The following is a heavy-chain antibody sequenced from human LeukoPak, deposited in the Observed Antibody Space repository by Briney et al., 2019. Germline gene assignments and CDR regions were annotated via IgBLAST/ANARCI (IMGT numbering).Heavy chain of an antibody. CDR3: AKGDSSGYYYNWLDP. D-gene: IGHD3-22*01. V-gene: IGHV3-9*03. Sequence: PGRSLRLSCAASGFTFDDYAVHCVRQSPGKGLEWVSGISWNSGSIGYADSVKGRFTISRDNAKNSLYLQMNSLRAEDMALYYCAKGDSSGYYYNWLDPWGQGTLVTVSS. CDR2: ISWNSGSI. CDR1: GFTFDDYA. J-gene: IGHJ5*02.